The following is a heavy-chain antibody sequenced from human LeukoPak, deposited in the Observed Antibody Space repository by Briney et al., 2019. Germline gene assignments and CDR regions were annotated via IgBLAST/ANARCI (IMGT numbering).Heavy chain of an antibody. D-gene: IGHD4-17*01. CDR2: ISGSGCST. J-gene: IGHJ4*02. V-gene: IGHV3-23*01. Sequence: QPAGSLRLSCAASGFTFSSYAMNWVRQAPGKGLEGVSGISGSGCSTYYADSVKGRFTISTDNSKNTLYLQMNSRRAEDTAVYYYAKDLYGDYVVDYWGQGTLVTVSS. CDR3: AKDLYGDYVVDY. CDR1: GFTFSSYA.